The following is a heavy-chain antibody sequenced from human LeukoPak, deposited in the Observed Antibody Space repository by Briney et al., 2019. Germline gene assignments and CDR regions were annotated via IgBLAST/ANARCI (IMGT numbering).Heavy chain of an antibody. CDR3: ARAQITMVRGVGNWFDP. J-gene: IGHJ5*02. V-gene: IGHV4-31*03. CDR2: IYYSGST. CDR1: GGSISSGGYY. Sequence: SETLSLTCTVSGGSISSGGYYWSWIRQHPGKGLEWIGYIYYSGSTYCNPSLKSRVTISVDTSKNQFSLKLSSVTAADTAVYYCARAQITMVRGVGNWFDPWGQGTVVTVSS. D-gene: IGHD3-10*01.